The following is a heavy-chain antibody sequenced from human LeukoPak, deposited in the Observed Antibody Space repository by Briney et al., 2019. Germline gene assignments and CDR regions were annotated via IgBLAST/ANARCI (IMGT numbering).Heavy chain of an antibody. D-gene: IGHD3-3*01. CDR3: TTVLVASLIRFYY. Sequence: GGSLRLSCAASGFTFSNAWMTWVRQAPGKGLEWVGRIKSKTDGGTTDYAAPVKGRFTISRDDSKNSLYLQMDSLQTEDTAMYFCTTVLVASLIRFYYWGQGTLVTVSS. J-gene: IGHJ4*02. CDR1: GFTFSNAW. V-gene: IGHV3-15*01. CDR2: IKSKTDGGTT.